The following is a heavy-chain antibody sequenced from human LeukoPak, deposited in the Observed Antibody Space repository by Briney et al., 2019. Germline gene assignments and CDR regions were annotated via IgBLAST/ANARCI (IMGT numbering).Heavy chain of an antibody. CDR1: GGTFSSYA. D-gene: IGHD3-16*01. Sequence: SVKVSCKASGGTFSSYAISWVRQAPGQGLEWMGGIIPIFGTANYAQKFQGRVTITADESTSTAYMELSSLRSEDTAVYYCARHGYYDYVWGSPGYYFDYWGQGTLVTVSS. J-gene: IGHJ4*02. CDR3: ARHGYYDYVWGSPGYYFDY. V-gene: IGHV1-69*13. CDR2: IIPIFGTA.